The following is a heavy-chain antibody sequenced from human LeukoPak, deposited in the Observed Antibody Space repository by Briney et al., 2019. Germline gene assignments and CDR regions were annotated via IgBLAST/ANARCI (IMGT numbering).Heavy chain of an antibody. CDR1: GYTFIGHY. CDR3: ARDLRYSSGWSASGMDV. Sequence: ASVKVSCKASGYTFIGHYMHWVRQAPGQGLEWMGWINPNSGGTSYAQKFQGRVTMTTDTSTSTAYMDLRSLRSDDTAVYYCARDLRYSSGWSASGMDVWGKGTTVTISS. V-gene: IGHV1-2*02. D-gene: IGHD6-19*01. CDR2: INPNSGGT. J-gene: IGHJ6*03.